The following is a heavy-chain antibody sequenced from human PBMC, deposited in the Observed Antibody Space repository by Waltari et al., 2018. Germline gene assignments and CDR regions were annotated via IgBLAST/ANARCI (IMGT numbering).Heavy chain of an antibody. CDR2: ISAYNGNT. CDR1: GYTFTSYG. Sequence: QVQLVQSGAEVKKPGASVKVSCKASGYTFTSYGISWVRQAPGQGLEWMGWISAYNGNTNYAQKLQGRVTMTTDTSTSTAYMELRSLRSDDTAVYYCARAHELVVPAAMMGGDAFDILGQGTMVTVSS. CDR3: ARAHELVVPAAMMGGDAFDI. V-gene: IGHV1-18*01. D-gene: IGHD2-2*01. J-gene: IGHJ3*02.